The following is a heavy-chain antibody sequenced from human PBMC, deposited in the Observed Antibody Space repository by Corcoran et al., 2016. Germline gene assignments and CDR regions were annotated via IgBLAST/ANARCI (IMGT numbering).Heavy chain of an antibody. J-gene: IGHJ5*02. CDR3: ARGEEYSGSYYWYNWFDP. D-gene: IGHD1-26*01. CDR2: INPNSGGT. V-gene: IGHV1-2*02. Sequence: QVQLVQSGAEVKKPGASVKVSCKASGYTFTGYYMHWVRQAPGQGLEWMGWINPNSGGTNYAQKFQGRVTMTRDTSISTAYMELSRLRSDDTAVDYCARGEEYSGSYYWYNWFDPWGQGTLVTVSS. CDR1: GYTFTGYY.